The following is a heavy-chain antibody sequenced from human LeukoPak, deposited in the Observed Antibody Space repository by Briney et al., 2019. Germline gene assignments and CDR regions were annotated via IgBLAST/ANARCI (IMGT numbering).Heavy chain of an antibody. V-gene: IGHV3-11*04. D-gene: IGHD5-24*01. CDR3: ARAKRAVEMATPFDY. Sequence: GGSLRLSCAASGFTFSDYYMSWIRQAPGKGLEWVSYISSSGSTIYYADSVKGRFTISRDNAKNSLYLQMNSLRAEDTAVYYCARAKRAVEMATPFDYWGQGTLVTVSS. CDR1: GFTFSDYY. J-gene: IGHJ4*02. CDR2: ISSSGSTI.